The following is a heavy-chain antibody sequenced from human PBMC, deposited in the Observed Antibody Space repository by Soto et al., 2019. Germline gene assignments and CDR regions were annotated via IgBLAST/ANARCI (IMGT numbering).Heavy chain of an antibody. D-gene: IGHD1-1*01. J-gene: IGHJ4*02. V-gene: IGHV3-30*18. CDR3: AKEKPLTGRGYHFDY. CDR2: ISYDGNNK. Sequence: GGSLRLSCAASGFTFSSYGMHWVRQAPGKGPEWVAVISYDGNNKYYSDSVKGRFTISRDNSKNTLYLQMNSLRADDTAVYYCAKEKPLTGRGYHFDYWGQGTLVTVSS. CDR1: GFTFSSYG.